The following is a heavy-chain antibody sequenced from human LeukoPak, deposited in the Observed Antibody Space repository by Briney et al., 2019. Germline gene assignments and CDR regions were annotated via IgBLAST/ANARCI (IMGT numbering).Heavy chain of an antibody. CDR2: IKQDGTET. D-gene: IGHD4-11*01. J-gene: IGHJ4*02. Sequence: GSLRLSCAASGFTFINYWMSWVRQAPGKGLEWVASIKQDGTETHYVDSVKGRFTISKDNAKNSLYLQLNSLRAEDTAVYYCAREDHSNYEYWGQGTLVTVSS. CDR1: GFTFINYW. CDR3: AREDHSNYEY. V-gene: IGHV3-7*03.